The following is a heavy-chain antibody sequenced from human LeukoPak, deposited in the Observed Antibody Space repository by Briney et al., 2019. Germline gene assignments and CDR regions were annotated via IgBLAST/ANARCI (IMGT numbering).Heavy chain of an antibody. D-gene: IGHD4-11*01. Sequence: ASVKVSCKASGYTFTSYGISWVRQAPGQGLEWMGWISAYNGNTNYAQKLQGRVTMTTDTSTSTAYMELRSLRSDDTAAYYCARTMTTDNWFDPWGQGTLVTVSS. J-gene: IGHJ5*02. CDR2: ISAYNGNT. CDR1: GYTFTSYG. CDR3: ARTMTTDNWFDP. V-gene: IGHV1-18*01.